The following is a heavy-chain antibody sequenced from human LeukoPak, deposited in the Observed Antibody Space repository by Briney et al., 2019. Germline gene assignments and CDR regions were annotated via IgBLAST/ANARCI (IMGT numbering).Heavy chain of an antibody. CDR3: ARVGYSSSWYPNYYYYMDV. CDR1: GGSISSYY. Sequence: SETLSLTCTVSGGSISSYYWSWIRQPPGKGLEWIGYNYYSGSTNYNPSLKSRVTISVDTSKNQFSLKLSSVTAADTAVYYCARVGYSSSWYPNYYYYMDVWGKGTTVTVSS. D-gene: IGHD6-13*01. V-gene: IGHV4-59*01. J-gene: IGHJ6*03. CDR2: NYYSGST.